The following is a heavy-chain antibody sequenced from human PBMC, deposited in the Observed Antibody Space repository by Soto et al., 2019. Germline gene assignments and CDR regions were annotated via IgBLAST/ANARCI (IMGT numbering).Heavy chain of an antibody. J-gene: IGHJ4*02. CDR1: GASISSSTFY. V-gene: IGHV4-39*01. CDR3: VRHAPYRSGWANRNDY. Sequence: QLQLQESGPGLVKPSETLSLTCTVSGASISSSTFYWGWIRQPPGKGLEWIGTVYYSGSAYYNPSLXGXLXIXFDTSTNQFSLKLSSVTAADTALYYCVRHAPYRSGWANRNDYWGQGTLVTVSS. CDR2: VYYSGSA. D-gene: IGHD6-19*01.